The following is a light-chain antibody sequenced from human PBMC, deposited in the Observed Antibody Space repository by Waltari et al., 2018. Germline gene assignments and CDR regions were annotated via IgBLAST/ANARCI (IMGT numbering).Light chain of an antibody. CDR2: DTS. V-gene: IGKV3-15*01. CDR1: QRISTN. Sequence: EIVMTQSPATLSMSPGERATLSCRASQRISTNLAWYQQRPVQAPRLLIYDTSTRATGIPVKFSGSGSGTEFTLTISDLQPEDFAVYYCQQYNNWPPLYTFGQGTKLDIK. CDR3: QQYNNWPPLYT. J-gene: IGKJ2*01.